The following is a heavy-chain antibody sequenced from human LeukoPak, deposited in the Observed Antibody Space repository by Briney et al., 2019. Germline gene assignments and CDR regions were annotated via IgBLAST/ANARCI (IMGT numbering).Heavy chain of an antibody. CDR2: ISWNSGSI. Sequence: TGGSLRLSCAASGLTFDDYAMHWVRQAPGKGLEWVSGISWNSGSIGYADSVKGRFTISRDNAKNSLYLQMNSLRAEDTALYYCAKGRTGYYTPAYFDYWGQGTLVTVSS. CDR3: AKGRTGYYTPAYFDY. CDR1: GLTFDDYA. D-gene: IGHD3/OR15-3a*01. J-gene: IGHJ4*02. V-gene: IGHV3-9*01.